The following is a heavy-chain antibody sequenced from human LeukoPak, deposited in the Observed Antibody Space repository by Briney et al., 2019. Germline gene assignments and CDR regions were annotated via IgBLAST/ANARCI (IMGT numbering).Heavy chain of an antibody. CDR1: GFTFSDYY. CDR3: AREASSSTDV. J-gene: IGHJ6*04. V-gene: IGHV3-11*01. Sequence: PGGSLRLSCAASGFTFSDYYMSWIRQAPGKGPEWVSYISSGSTIYYADSVKGRFTISRDNAKNSLFLQMNSLRAEDTAVYYCAREASSSTDVWGKGTTVTVSS. CDR2: ISSGSTI. D-gene: IGHD6-6*01.